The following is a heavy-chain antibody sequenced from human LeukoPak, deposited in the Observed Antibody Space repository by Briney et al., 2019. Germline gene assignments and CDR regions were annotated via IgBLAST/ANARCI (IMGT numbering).Heavy chain of an antibody. D-gene: IGHD3-9*01. CDR2: ISAYNGNT. CDR3: ARDWTDYDILTGLNWFDP. J-gene: IGHJ5*02. CDR1: GYTFTSYG. V-gene: IGHV1-18*01. Sequence: ASVKVSCKASGYTFTSYGISWVRQAPGQGLEWMGWISAYNGNTNYAQKLQGRVTMTTDTSTSTAYMELRSLRSDDTAVYYCARDWTDYDILTGLNWFDPWGQGTLVTVSS.